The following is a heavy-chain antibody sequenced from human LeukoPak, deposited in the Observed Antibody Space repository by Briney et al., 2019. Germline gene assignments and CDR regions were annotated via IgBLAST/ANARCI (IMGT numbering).Heavy chain of an antibody. J-gene: IGHJ4*02. D-gene: IGHD3-22*01. CDR1: GYTFTNYG. Sequence: ASVKVSCKTSGYTFTNYGISWVRQAPGQGLGWMGWISPYNGNTNYAQKFQGRVTLTTDTSTSTAHMELRSLRSDDTALYYCARGIYYYYTSGHGAFDYWGQGTLVTVSS. CDR3: ARGIYYYYTSGHGAFDY. V-gene: IGHV1-18*01. CDR2: ISPYNGNT.